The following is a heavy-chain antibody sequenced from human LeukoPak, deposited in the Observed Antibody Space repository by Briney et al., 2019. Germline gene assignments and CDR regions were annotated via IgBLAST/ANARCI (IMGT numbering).Heavy chain of an antibody. CDR1: GFTFSDYT. V-gene: IGHV3-23*01. Sequence: PGGSLRLSCEASGFTFSDYTMTWVRQAPGKGLEWVSEITGSGISTYYADSVKGRFTISRDNSKNTLYLQMNSLRAEDTAVCYCAKDRSDFWSGYAVDYWGQGTLVTVSS. J-gene: IGHJ4*02. D-gene: IGHD3-3*01. CDR3: AKDRSDFWSGYAVDY. CDR2: ITGSGIST.